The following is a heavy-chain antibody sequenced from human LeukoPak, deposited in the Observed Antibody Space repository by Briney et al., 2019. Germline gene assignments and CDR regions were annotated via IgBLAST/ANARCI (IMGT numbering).Heavy chain of an antibody. CDR3: AKDRCSSTSCYLGAGYFDY. D-gene: IGHD2-2*01. CDR2: IRYDGSNK. CDR1: GFTFSSYG. V-gene: IGHV3-30*02. J-gene: IGHJ4*02. Sequence: GGSLRLSCAASGFTFSSYGMHWVRQAPGKGLEWVAFIRYDGSNKYYADSVKGRFTISRDNSKNTLYLQMNSLRAEDTAVYYCAKDRCSSTSCYLGAGYFDYWGQGTLVTVSS.